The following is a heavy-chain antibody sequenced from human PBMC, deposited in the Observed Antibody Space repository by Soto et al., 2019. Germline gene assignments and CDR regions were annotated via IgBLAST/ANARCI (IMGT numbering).Heavy chain of an antibody. CDR2: IIPILGIT. D-gene: IGHD6-13*01. J-gene: IGHJ4*02. CDR3: ARDPHYSSSWYLGY. Sequence: GASVKVSFKASGGTFSSYTISWVRQAPGQGLEWMGRIIPILGITNYAQKFQGRVTITADKSTSTAYMELSSLRSEDTAVYYCARDPHYSSSWYLGYWGQGPLVTVSS. V-gene: IGHV1-69*04. CDR1: GGTFSSYT.